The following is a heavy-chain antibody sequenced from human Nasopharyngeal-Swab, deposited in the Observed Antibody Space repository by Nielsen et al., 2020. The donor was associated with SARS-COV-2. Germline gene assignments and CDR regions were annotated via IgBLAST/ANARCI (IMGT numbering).Heavy chain of an antibody. CDR2: ISYSGST. V-gene: IGHV4-59*01. Sequence: SETLSLTCTVSGGSFSTDSWSWIRQPPGKGLEWIGYISYSGSTNYNPSLKSRVAISVDTSKNQFSLKLSSVTAADTAVYYCARGPGTAYYYMDVWGKGTTVTVSS. CDR1: GGSFSTDS. CDR3: ARGPGTAYYYMDV. J-gene: IGHJ6*03. D-gene: IGHD1-7*01.